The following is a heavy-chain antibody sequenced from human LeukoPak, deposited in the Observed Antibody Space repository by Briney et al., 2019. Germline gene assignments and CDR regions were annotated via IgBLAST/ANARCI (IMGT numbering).Heavy chain of an antibody. J-gene: IGHJ5*02. CDR2: INHSGST. CDR1: GGSFSGYY. D-gene: IGHD3-16*01. CDR3: ARVRDWGSNHNDFRWFAP. V-gene: IGHV4-34*01. Sequence: PSETLSLTCAVYGGSFSGYYWSWIRQPPGKGLEWIWEINHSGSTNYNPSLKSRVAISVDTSKNQFSLKLSSVTAADTAVYYCARVRDWGSNHNDFRWFAPGGQEPLVTVPS.